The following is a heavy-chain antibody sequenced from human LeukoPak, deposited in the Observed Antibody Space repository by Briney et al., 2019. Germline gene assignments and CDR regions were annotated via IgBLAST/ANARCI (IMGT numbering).Heavy chain of an antibody. Sequence: SETLSLTCTVSGDSVTTYYWSWIRQPPGKGLEWLGYVYYSGSATYNPSLKSRVTISVDTSKNQFSLRLSSVTAADTAVYYCAKGEYYDFWSGYYIFDYWGQGTLVTVSS. CDR2: VYYSGSA. CDR1: GDSVTTYY. D-gene: IGHD3-3*01. CDR3: AKGEYYDFWSGYYIFDY. J-gene: IGHJ4*02. V-gene: IGHV4-59*02.